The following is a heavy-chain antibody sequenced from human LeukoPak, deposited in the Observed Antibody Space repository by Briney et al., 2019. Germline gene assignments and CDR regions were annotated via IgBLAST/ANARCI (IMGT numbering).Heavy chain of an antibody. J-gene: IGHJ4*02. V-gene: IGHV1-2*02. CDR3: ARDDYSGSYRPFDY. CDR1: GYTFTGYF. CDR2: INPNSGGT. D-gene: IGHD1-26*01. Sequence: ASVKVSCKASGYTFTGYFLHWVRQAPGQGLEWMGWINPNSGGTTYAQNFQGRVTMTRDTSISTAYMELSRLRSDDMAVYYCARDDYSGSYRPFDYWGQGTLVTVSS.